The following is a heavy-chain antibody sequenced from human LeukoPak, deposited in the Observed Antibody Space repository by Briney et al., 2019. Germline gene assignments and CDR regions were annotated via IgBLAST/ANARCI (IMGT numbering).Heavy chain of an antibody. V-gene: IGHV3-23*01. Sequence: PGGSLRLSCAASGFTFSSYAMSWVRQAPGKGLEWVSAISGSGGSTYYADSVKGRFTISRDNSKNTLYLQMNSLRAEDTAVYYCAKDGYGGNYYYCMDVWGKGTTVTIFS. CDR3: AKDGYGGNYYYCMDV. J-gene: IGHJ6*03. CDR2: ISGSGGST. D-gene: IGHD4-23*01. CDR1: GFTFSSYA.